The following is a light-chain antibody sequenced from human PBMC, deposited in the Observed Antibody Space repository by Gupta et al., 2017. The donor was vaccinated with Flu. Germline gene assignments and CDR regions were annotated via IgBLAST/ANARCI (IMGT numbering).Light chain of an antibody. CDR1: SSDVGGYNY. V-gene: IGLV2-14*03. CDR2: DVS. CDR3: SSYTSGNTVV. Sequence: TISCTGTSSDVGGYNYVSWYQQHPGKAPKLMIYDVSDRPSGVSNRFSGSKSGNTASLTISGLQAEDEADYYCSSYTSGNTVVFGGGTKFTVL. J-gene: IGLJ2*01.